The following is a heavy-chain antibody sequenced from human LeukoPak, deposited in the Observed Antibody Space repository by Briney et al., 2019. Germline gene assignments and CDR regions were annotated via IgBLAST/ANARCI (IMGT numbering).Heavy chain of an antibody. CDR2: ISSSSSYI. V-gene: IGHV3-48*03. Sequence: GGSLRLSCAASGFTFSSYEMNWVRQAPGKGLEWVSYISSSSSYIYYADSVKGRFTISRDNAMSSLYLQMNSLRVEDTAVYYCGRGHWGLDYWGQGTLVTVSS. CDR1: GFTFSSYE. J-gene: IGHJ4*02. CDR3: GRGHWGLDY. D-gene: IGHD7-27*01.